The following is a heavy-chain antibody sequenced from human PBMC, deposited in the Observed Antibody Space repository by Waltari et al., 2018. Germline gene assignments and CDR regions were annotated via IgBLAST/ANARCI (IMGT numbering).Heavy chain of an antibody. CDR1: GFTFDDYA. CDR3: AKDIRGYSSGWYGAGGMDV. D-gene: IGHD6-19*01. J-gene: IGHJ6*02. CDR2: ISWNSGSE. V-gene: IGHV3-9*03. Sequence: EVQLVESGGGLVQPGRSLRLSCAASGFTFDDYAMHWVRQAPGKGLEWVSGISWNSGSEGYEDSVKGRFTIVRDKAKNSLYLQMNSLRAEDMALYYCAKDIRGYSSGWYGAGGMDVWDQGTTVTVSS.